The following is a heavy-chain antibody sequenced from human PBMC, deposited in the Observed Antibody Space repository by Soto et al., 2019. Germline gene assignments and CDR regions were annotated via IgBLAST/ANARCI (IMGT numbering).Heavy chain of an antibody. CDR3: AREYSSSPEAFDF. CDR2: IYNTGST. D-gene: IGHD6-6*01. Sequence: LSLTFTVSGXSVNSDNYYWSWIRQPPGKGLEWIGHIYNTGSTTYNPSLKSRVTISLDTSRNHFSLSLNSVTAADAAVFYCAREYSSSPEAFDFWGRGTLVTVSS. CDR1: GXSVNSDNYY. V-gene: IGHV4-61*03. J-gene: IGHJ4*02.